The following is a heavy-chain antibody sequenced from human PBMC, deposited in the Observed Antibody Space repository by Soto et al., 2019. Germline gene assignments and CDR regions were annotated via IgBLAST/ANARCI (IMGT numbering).Heavy chain of an antibody. CDR3: ARVRSGKSSYYPGTDV. CDR1: GYTFTGYF. V-gene: IGHV1-2*02. D-gene: IGHD3-3*01. Sequence: GASVKVSCKASGYTFTGYFMYWGRQAPGQGLESMGWIDPNSGGTNYAQKFQGRVTVTRDTSFSTVYMELTRLRSDDTAVYYCARVRSGKSSYYPGTDVWG. J-gene: IGHJ6*02. CDR2: IDPNSGGT.